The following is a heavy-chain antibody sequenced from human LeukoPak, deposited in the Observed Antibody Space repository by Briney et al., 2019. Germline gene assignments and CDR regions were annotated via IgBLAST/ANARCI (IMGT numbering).Heavy chain of an antibody. CDR3: ARVTSVAGVEYYFDY. J-gene: IGHJ4*02. V-gene: IGHV3-30*04. D-gene: IGHD6-19*01. CDR1: GFTFSSYA. Sequence: GGSLRLSCAASGFTFSSYAMHWVHQAPGKGLEWVAVISYDGSNKYYADSVKGRFTISRDNSKNTLYLQMNSLRAEDTAVYYCARVTSVAGVEYYFDYWGQGTLVTVSS. CDR2: ISYDGSNK.